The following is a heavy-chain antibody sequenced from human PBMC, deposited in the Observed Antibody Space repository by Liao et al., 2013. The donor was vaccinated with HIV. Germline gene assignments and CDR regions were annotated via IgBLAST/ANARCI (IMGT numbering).Heavy chain of an antibody. CDR3: ARGHCSSASCYTFDI. Sequence: QVQLQESGPGLVKPSETLSLTCTVSGGSISSYYWSWIRQPAGKGLEWIGRIYTSGSTNYNPSLKSRVTISVDTSKNQFSLKLNSVTAADTAVYYCARGHCSSASCYTFDIWGQGTLVTVSS. CDR2: IYTSGST. V-gene: IGHV4-4*07. CDR1: GGSISSYY. D-gene: IGHD2-2*02. J-gene: IGHJ3*02.